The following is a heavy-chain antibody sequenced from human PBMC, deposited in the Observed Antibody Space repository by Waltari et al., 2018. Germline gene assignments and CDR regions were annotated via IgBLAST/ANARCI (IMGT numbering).Heavy chain of an antibody. V-gene: IGHV3-7*01. CDR2: IKEDESEK. Sequence: EVHLVESGGGLVQPGGSLRLSCSASGFTFSRHWMTWVRQAPGKGLEWVANIKEDESEKYYVDSGKGRFTIARDNSKNTVYLQMDSLRAEDTATYYCTKNTWAEAGSDWGQGILVTVSS. CDR3: TKNTWAEAGSD. J-gene: IGHJ4*02. CDR1: GFTFSRHW. D-gene: IGHD6-19*01.